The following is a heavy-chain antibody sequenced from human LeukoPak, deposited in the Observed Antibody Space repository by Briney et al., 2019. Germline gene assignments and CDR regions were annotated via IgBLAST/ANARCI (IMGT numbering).Heavy chain of an antibody. CDR1: GFTFSSYG. CDR3: ARGLGGSYYAVDAFDI. D-gene: IGHD1-26*01. Sequence: GGSLRLSCAASGFTFSSYGMHWVRQAPGKGLEWVAFIRYDGSNKYYADSVKGRFTISRDNAKNTLYLQMNSLRAEDTAVYYCARGLGGSYYAVDAFDIWGQGTMVTVSS. J-gene: IGHJ3*02. V-gene: IGHV3-30*02. CDR2: IRYDGSNK.